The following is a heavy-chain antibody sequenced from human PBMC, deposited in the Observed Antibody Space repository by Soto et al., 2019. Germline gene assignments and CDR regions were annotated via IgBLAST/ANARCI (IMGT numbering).Heavy chain of an antibody. J-gene: IGHJ4*02. CDR3: ARSYSNYVFYFDY. V-gene: IGHV3-33*01. CDR2: IWYDGSNK. CDR1: GFTFSSYG. D-gene: IGHD4-4*01. Sequence: QVQLVESGGGVVQPGRSLRLSCAASGFTFSSYGMHWVRQAPGKGLEWVAVIWYDGSNKYYADSVKGRFTISRDNSKNTLYLQMNSLRAEDTAVYYCARSYSNYVFYFDYWGQGTLVTVSS.